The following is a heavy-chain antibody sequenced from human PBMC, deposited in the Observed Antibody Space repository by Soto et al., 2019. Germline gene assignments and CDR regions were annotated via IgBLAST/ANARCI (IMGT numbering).Heavy chain of an antibody. CDR3: VSKLGSCTGGSCNWYFDL. J-gene: IGHJ2*01. CDR2: INHSGST. CDR1: GGSFSGSY. Sequence: QVQLQQWGAGLLKPSETLSLTCAVYGGSFSGSYWSWIRQPPGKGLEWIGEINHSGSTNYNPSLKSRVTISADTSKNQFSLQLSSVTAADTAVYYCVSKLGSCTGGSCNWYFDLWGRGTLVTVSS. V-gene: IGHV4-34*01. D-gene: IGHD2-15*01.